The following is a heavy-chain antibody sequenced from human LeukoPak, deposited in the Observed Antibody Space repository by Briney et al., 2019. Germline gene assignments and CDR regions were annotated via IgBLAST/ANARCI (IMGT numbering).Heavy chain of an antibody. CDR2: IYYSGST. CDR1: GGSISSYY. D-gene: IGHD2-2*01. J-gene: IGHJ4*02. V-gene: IGHV4-59*01. Sequence: SETLSLTCTVSGGSISSYYWSWIRQPPGKGLEWIGYIYYSGSTNYNPSLKSRVTISVDTSKNQFSLKLSSVTAADTAVYYCARVGDIVVVPDAVYFDYWGQGTLVTVSS. CDR3: ARVGDIVVVPDAVYFDY.